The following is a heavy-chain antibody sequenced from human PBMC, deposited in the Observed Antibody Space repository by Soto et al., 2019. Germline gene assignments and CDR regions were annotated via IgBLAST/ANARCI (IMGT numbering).Heavy chain of an antibody. D-gene: IGHD1-26*01. V-gene: IGHV4-34*01. CDR1: GVSFGGYY. CDR2: INHSGST. J-gene: IGHJ4*02. Sequence: SETLSLTCAFYGVSFGGYYLRCIRQPPGKGLGWIGEINHSGSTKYNPSLKSRVTISVDTSKNQFSLKLSSVAAADTAVYYCASQVGATTNYWGQGTLVTVSS. CDR3: ASQVGATTNY.